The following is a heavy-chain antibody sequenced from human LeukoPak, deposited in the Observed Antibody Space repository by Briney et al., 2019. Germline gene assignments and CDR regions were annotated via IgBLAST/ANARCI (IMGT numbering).Heavy chain of an antibody. V-gene: IGHV1-18*01. Sequence: ASVKVSCKASGYTFTSYGTSWVRQAPGQGLEWMGWISAYNGNTNYAQKLQGRVTMTTDTSTSTAYMELRSLRSDDTAVYYCARGKYSSSWSPHFDYWGQGTLVTVSS. J-gene: IGHJ4*02. D-gene: IGHD6-13*01. CDR3: ARGKYSSSWSPHFDY. CDR2: ISAYNGNT. CDR1: GYTFTSYG.